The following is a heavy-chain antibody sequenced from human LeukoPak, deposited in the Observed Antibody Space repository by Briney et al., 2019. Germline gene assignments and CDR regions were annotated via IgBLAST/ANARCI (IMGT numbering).Heavy chain of an antibody. Sequence: SETLSLTCTVSGGSISSYYWSWIRQPPGKGLEWIGYIYYSGSTNYNPSLTSRVTISVDTSKNQFSLKLSSVTAAATAVSYCARGITGVDYWGQGTLVTVSS. D-gene: IGHD1-20*01. CDR3: ARGITGVDY. CDR1: GGSISSYY. J-gene: IGHJ4*02. CDR2: IYYSGST. V-gene: IGHV4-59*01.